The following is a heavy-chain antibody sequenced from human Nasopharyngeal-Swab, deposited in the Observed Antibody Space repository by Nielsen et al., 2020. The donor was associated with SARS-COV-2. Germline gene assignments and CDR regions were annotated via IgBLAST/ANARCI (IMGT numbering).Heavy chain of an antibody. D-gene: IGHD3-22*01. CDR1: GFTFDDYA. J-gene: IGHJ4*02. CDR3: ASSINYDSSGYYDY. CDR2: ISWNSGSI. Sequence: SLKISCAASGFTFDDYAMHWVRQAPGKGLEWVSGISWNSGSIGYADSVEGRFTISRDNAKNSLYLQMNSLRAEDTALYYCASSINYDSSGYYDYWGQGTLVTVSS. V-gene: IGHV3-9*01.